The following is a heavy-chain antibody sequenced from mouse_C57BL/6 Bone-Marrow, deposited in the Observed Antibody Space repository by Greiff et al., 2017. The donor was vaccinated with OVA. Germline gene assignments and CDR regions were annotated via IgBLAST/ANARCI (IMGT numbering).Heavy chain of an antibody. CDR1: GFSFNTYA. D-gene: IGHD1-1*01. CDR3: VRQGTTVESSYYAMDY. Sequence: EVKLMESGGGLVQPKGSLKLSCAASGFSFNTYAMNWVRQAPGKGLEWVARIRSKSNNYATYYADSVKDRFTISRDDSESMLYLQMNNLKTEDTAMYYCVRQGTTVESSYYAMDYWGQGTSVTVSS. J-gene: IGHJ4*01. V-gene: IGHV10-1*01. CDR2: IRSKSNNYAT.